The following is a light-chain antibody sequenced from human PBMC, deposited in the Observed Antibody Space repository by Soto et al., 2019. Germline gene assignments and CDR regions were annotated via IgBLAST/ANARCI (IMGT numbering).Light chain of an antibody. CDR1: QSVSNSY. V-gene: IGKV3-20*01. CDR2: DAS. J-gene: IGKJ2*01. Sequence: EIVLTQSPGTLSLSPGERATLSCRASQSVSNSYLAWYQQKPGQAPRLLIYDASSRATGIPDRFSGSGSETDFTLTISRLEPEDFAVYYCQQYGSSTPNTFGQGTKLEIK. CDR3: QQYGSSTPNT.